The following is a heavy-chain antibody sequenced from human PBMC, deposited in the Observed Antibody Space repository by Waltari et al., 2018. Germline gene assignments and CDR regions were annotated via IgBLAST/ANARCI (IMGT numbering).Heavy chain of an antibody. Sequence: VQLVQSGAEVKKPGASVKVSCKASGYTFTGYYIHWVRQAPGQGLEWMGWINPNSGGTNYAQKFQGRVTMTRDTSISTAYMELSRLRSDDTAVYYCAREWYSGSSTFDPWGQGTLVTVSS. CDR3: AREWYSGSSTFDP. J-gene: IGHJ5*02. CDR1: GYTFTGYY. CDR2: INPNSGGT. D-gene: IGHD1-26*01. V-gene: IGHV1-2*02.